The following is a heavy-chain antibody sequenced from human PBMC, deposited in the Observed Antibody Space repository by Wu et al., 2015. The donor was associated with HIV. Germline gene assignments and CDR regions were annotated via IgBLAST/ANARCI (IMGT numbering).Heavy chain of an antibody. CDR1: GGTFSSYA. J-gene: IGHJ5*02. CDR2: IIPIFGTA. D-gene: IGHD6-13*01. CDR3: ARGLLRSSSSWYDWFDP. V-gene: IGHV1-69*05. Sequence: QVQLVQSGAEVKKPGSSVKVSCKASGGTFSSYAISWVRQAPGQGLEWMGGIIPIFGTANYAQKFQGRVTITTDESTSTAYMELSSLRSEDTAVYYCARGLLRSSSSWYDWFDPWGQGTLVTVSS.